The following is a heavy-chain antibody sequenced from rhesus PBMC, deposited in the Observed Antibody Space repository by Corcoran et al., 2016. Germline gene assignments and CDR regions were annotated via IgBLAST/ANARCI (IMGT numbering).Heavy chain of an antibody. CDR2: IYGTDSAT. CDR1: GGSILAYF. J-gene: IGHJ1*01. CDR3: ARHSYYSGWFLDS. D-gene: IGHD6-31*01. Sequence: QVQLQESGPGLVKPSETLSLTCSVSGGSILAYFWDWIRQPPVKGLEWIGNIYGTDSATVYNPSLRSRVTLSVDTSKNHFSLKLNSVTAADTAVYFCARHSYYSGWFLDSWGQGVLVTVS. V-gene: IGHV4S11*01.